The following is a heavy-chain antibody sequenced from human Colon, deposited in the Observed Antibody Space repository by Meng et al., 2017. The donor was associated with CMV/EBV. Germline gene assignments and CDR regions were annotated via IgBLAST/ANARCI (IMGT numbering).Heavy chain of an antibody. Sequence: QVQLQESGPGLVKPSQXLSRICTVSGGSISSADYWWSWIRQPPGKGLEWIAYIYYSGTTYYNPSLQSRVTISVDTSKNQFSLKLSSMTAADTAVYYCARYCSGGSCYNWFDPWGQGTLVTVSS. CDR1: GGSISSADYW. CDR2: IYYSGTT. J-gene: IGHJ5*02. V-gene: IGHV4-30-4*08. D-gene: IGHD2-15*01. CDR3: ARYCSGGSCYNWFDP.